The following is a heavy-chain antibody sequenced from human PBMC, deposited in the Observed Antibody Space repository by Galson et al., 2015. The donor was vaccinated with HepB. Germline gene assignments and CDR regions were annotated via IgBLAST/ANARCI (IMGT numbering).Heavy chain of an antibody. V-gene: IGHV1-69*13. D-gene: IGHD2-21*02. Sequence: SVKVSCKASGGTFSSYAISWVRRAPGQGLEWMGGIIPIFGTANYAQKFQGRVTITADESTSTAYMELSSLRSEDTAVYYCARGDIPCGGDCYLSLGYYYGMYVCGQGTTVTVSS. J-gene: IGHJ6*02. CDR2: IIPIFGTA. CDR1: GGTFSSYA. CDR3: ARGDIPCGGDCYLSLGYYYGMYV.